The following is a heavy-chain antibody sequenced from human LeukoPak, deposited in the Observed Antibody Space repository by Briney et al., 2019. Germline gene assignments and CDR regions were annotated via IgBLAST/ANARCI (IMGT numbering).Heavy chain of an antibody. J-gene: IGHJ4*02. CDR2: ISAYNGNT. Sequence: GASVKVSCKASGDTFSSYDISWVRQAPGQGLEWMGWISAYNGNTDYTQKLQGRVTMTTDTSTSTAYMELRSLRSDDTAVYYCATSARGRASGSFYGYWGQGTLVTVSS. V-gene: IGHV1-18*01. CDR3: ATSARGRASGSFYGY. CDR1: GDTFSSYD. D-gene: IGHD1-26*01.